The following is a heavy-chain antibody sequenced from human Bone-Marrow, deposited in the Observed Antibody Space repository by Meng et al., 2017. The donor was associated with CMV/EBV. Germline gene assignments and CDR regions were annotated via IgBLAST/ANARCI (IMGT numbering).Heavy chain of an antibody. CDR2: LYYNWTT. V-gene: IGHV4-31*02. Sequence: GAANSKGGFYWGWIRQQPGKGLEWIAYLYYNWTTYYHPSLKGRVSLSVDKSKNPFSLKLSSVTAADTAGDYCAKEGPTPCTGWFEPWGQGTLVTVSS. CDR1: GAANSKGGFY. CDR3: AKEGPTPCTGWFEP. D-gene: IGHD1-14*01. J-gene: IGHJ5*02.